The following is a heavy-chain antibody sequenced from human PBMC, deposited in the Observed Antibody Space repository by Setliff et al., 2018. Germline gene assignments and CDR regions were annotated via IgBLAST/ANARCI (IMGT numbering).Heavy chain of an antibody. Sequence: SETLSLTCTVPGGSISSGGYYWSWIRQHPGKGLEWIGYIYYSGSTYYNPSLKSRVTISVDTSKNQFSLKLSSVTAADTAVYYCARSIGLWFVDWGQGTLVTVSS. J-gene: IGHJ4*02. V-gene: IGHV4-31*02. CDR3: ARSIGLWFVD. CDR2: IYYSGST. D-gene: IGHD5-18*01. CDR1: GGSISSGGYY.